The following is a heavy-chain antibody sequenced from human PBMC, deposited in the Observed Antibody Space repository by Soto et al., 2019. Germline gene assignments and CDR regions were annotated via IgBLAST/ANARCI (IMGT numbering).Heavy chain of an antibody. J-gene: IGHJ5*02. CDR2: ISAYNGNT. D-gene: IGHD6-19*01. Sequence: ASVTVSCQATGYTFTRYGSSWVRLAPGQGLEWMGWISAYNGNTNYAQKLQGRVTMTTDTSTSTAYMELRSLRSDDTAVYYCARGAVASDWFDPWGQGTLVTVSS. CDR3: ARGAVASDWFDP. CDR1: GYTFTRYG. V-gene: IGHV1-18*01.